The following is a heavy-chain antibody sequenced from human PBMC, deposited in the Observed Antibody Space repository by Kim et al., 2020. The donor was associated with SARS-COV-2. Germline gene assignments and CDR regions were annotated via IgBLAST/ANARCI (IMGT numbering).Heavy chain of an antibody. V-gene: IGHV3-72*01. CDR2: MRNKVNSYTT. CDR3: ARDLQTVPASY. J-gene: IGHJ4*02. Sequence: GGSLRLSCTASGLIFSDHYMDWVRQAPGKGLEWVGRMRNKVNSYTTEYAASVKGRFTLSRDDSQSSVYLQMNSLKTEDTAVYYCARDLQTVPASYWGQGTLVTVSS. CDR1: GLIFSDHY. D-gene: IGHD2-2*01.